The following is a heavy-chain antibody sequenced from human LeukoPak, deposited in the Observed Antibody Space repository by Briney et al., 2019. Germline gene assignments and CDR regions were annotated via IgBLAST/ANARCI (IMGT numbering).Heavy chain of an antibody. CDR3: ARDRGGIVIVPVPDY. D-gene: IGHD2-2*01. J-gene: IGHJ4*02. V-gene: IGHV1-2*02. CDR1: GYTFIDHY. Sequence: ASVKVSCKASGYTFIDHYIHWVRQAPGQGLEWMGWFNPNGGVTNLAQKFQGRVTMTRDTSISTAHMQLNMLRYGVTAVYYCARDRGGIVIVPVPDYWGQGTLVTVS. CDR2: FNPNGGVT.